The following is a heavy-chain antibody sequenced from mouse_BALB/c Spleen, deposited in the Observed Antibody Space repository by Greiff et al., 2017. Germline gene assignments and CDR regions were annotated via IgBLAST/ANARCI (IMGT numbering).Heavy chain of an antibody. Sequence: EVKLMESGGGLVKPGGSLKLSCAASGFTFSSYAMSWVRQSPEKRLEWVAEISSGGSYTYYPDTVTGRFTISRDNAKNTLYLEMSSLRSEDTAMYYCASITTARAMDYWGQGTSVTVSS. CDR3: ASITTARAMDY. CDR2: ISSGGSYT. J-gene: IGHJ4*01. V-gene: IGHV5-9-4*01. CDR1: GFTFSSYA. D-gene: IGHD1-2*01.